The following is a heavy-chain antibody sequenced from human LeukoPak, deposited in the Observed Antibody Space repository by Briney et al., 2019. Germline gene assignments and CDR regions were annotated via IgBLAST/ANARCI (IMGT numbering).Heavy chain of an antibody. J-gene: IGHJ4*02. D-gene: IGHD3-10*01. CDR1: GGSLSGYF. Sequence: SETLSLTCAVYGGSLSGYFWSWIRQPPGTGNGLEWIGEIDHRGSTNYNPSLKSRVTISVDTSKNQFSLKLSSVTAADTAVYYCARVGTYGSGSYLSWLDYWGQGTLVTVSS. CDR2: IDHRGST. CDR3: ARVGTYGSGSYLSWLDY. V-gene: IGHV4-34*01.